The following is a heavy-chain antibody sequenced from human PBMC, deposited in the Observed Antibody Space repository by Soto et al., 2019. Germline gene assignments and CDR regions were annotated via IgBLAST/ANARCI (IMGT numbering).Heavy chain of an antibody. D-gene: IGHD2-21*01. CDR1: GDSISSRSYY. Sequence: SETLSLTCTVTGDSISSRSYYWGWIRQPPGKGLEWIGSIYYSGSTYNNPSLRSRVSMSIDTSKDQFSLKLKSVTAADTALYFWARRRTSVVPQPYLDVWGRGSLVTVS. J-gene: IGHJ4*02. V-gene: IGHV4-39*01. CDR3: ARRRTSVVPQPYLDV. CDR2: IYYSGST.